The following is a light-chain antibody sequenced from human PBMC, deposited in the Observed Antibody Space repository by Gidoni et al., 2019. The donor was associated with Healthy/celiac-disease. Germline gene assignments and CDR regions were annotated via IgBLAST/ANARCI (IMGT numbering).Light chain of an antibody. J-gene: IGKJ1*01. V-gene: IGKV2-28*01. CDR3: MQALQTPWT. CDR2: LGS. Sequence: DIVMSQSPLSLTVTPGEPASISCRSSQSLLHSDVYNYLDWYLQKPGQSPQLLIYLGSSRGSGVPDRFSGSGSGTDFTLKISRVEAEDVGVYYCMQALQTPWTFGQGTKLEIK. CDR1: QSLLHSDVYNY.